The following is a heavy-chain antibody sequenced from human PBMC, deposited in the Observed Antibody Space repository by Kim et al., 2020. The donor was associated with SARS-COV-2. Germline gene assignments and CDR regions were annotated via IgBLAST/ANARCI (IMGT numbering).Heavy chain of an antibody. V-gene: IGHV4-59*01. CDR2: RGST. CDR3: ARSLSVDY. J-gene: IGHJ4*02. Sequence: RGSTNYNPSLNSRVTISVDTSKNQFSLKLSSVTAADTAVYYCARSLSVDYWGQGTLVTVSS.